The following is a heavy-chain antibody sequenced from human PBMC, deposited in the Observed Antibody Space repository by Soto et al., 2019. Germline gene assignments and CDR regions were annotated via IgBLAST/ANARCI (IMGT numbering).Heavy chain of an antibody. CDR3: ARDLEGNYYGMDV. V-gene: IGHV4-4*02. Sequence: PSETLSLTCAVSGGSISSSNWWSWVRQPPGKGLEWIGEIYHSGSTNYNPSLKSRVTISVDKSKNQFSLKLSSVTAADTAVYYCARDLEGNYYGMDVWGQGTTVTVSS. CDR2: IYHSGST. D-gene: IGHD3-10*01. J-gene: IGHJ6*02. CDR1: GGSISSSNW.